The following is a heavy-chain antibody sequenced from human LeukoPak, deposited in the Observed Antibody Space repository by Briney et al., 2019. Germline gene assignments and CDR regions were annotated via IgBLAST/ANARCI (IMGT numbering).Heavy chain of an antibody. V-gene: IGHV3-23*01. CDR2: ISGGADNT. J-gene: IGHJ4*02. CDR3: AKDRSIRVVVSLDY. Sequence: GGSLRLSCAASGFTFSNYAMSWVRQAPGKGLEWVSAISGGADNTYYADSVKGRFTISRDNSKNTLYLQFNSLRAEDTAVYYCAKDRSIRVVVSLDYWGQGTLVTVSS. D-gene: IGHD3-22*01. CDR1: GFTFSNYA.